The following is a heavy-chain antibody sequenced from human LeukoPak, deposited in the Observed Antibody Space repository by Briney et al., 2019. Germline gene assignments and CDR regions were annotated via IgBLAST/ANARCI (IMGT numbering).Heavy chain of an antibody. CDR2: IYYSGST. Sequence: SETLSLTCTVSGGSISSYYWSWIRQPPGKGLEWIGYIYYSGSTNYNPSLKSRVTISVDTSRIQFSLKLTSVTAADTAVYYCARRVTGSGYRDYWGQGTLVTVSS. D-gene: IGHD3-22*01. V-gene: IGHV4-59*08. J-gene: IGHJ4*02. CDR3: ARRVTGSGYRDY. CDR1: GGSISSYY.